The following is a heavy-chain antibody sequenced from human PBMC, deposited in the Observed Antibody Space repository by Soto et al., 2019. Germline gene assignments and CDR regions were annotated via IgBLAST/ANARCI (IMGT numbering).Heavy chain of an antibody. V-gene: IGHV3-7*03. J-gene: IGHJ3*02. Sequence: LVQSGGGLVPPGESLTVSCAPSQFSLSNYWMNWVRQAPGKALEWVANIKKDESETDYVDSVRGRFTIFRDNAKNLLYLQMRRLRVEDTAVYYCARSHTGDSAFRAFDIWGQGTVVTV. CDR3: ARSHTGDSAFRAFDI. CDR1: QFSLSNYW. D-gene: IGHD2-21*02. CDR2: IKKDESET.